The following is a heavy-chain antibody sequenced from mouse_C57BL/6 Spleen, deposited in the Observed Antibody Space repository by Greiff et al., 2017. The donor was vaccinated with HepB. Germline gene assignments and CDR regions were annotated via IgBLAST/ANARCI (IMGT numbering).Heavy chain of an antibody. V-gene: IGHV1-22*01. J-gene: IGHJ4*01. Sequence: EVQLQQSGPELVKPGASVKMSCKASGYTFTDYNMHWVKQSHGKSLEWIGYINPNNGGTSYNQKFKGKATLTVNKSSSTDYMELRSLTSEDAAVEYCANDCYYAMDYWGQGTSVTVSS. CDR2: INPNNGGT. CDR1: GYTFTDYN. D-gene: IGHD2-4*01. CDR3: ANDCYYAMDY.